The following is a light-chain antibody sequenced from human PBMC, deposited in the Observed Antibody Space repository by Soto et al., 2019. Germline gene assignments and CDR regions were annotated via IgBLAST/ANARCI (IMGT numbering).Light chain of an antibody. CDR1: SSDIGAYNY. CDR3: CSYAGAYIYV. J-gene: IGLJ1*01. V-gene: IGLV2-11*01. CDR2: DVS. Sequence: QSVLTQPRSVSGSPGQSVTISCTGTSSDIGAYNYVSWYQQHPGKVPKLMLYDVSKRPSGVPDRFSGSKSGNTASLTISGLQADDEADYYCCSYAGAYIYVFATGTKLTV.